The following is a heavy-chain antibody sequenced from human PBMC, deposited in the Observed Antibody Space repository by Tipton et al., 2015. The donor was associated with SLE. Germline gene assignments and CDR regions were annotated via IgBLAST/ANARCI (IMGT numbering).Heavy chain of an antibody. D-gene: IGHD6-19*01. CDR2: IYSSGST. V-gene: IGHV4-61*01. CDR3: ASGGYSSVTDY. J-gene: IGHJ4*02. CDR1: GGSVSSGSYY. Sequence: TLSLTCTVSGGSVSSGSYYWGWIRQPPGKGLEWSGYIYSSGSTKYNPSLKSRVTISADTSKNQFSLKLSSVTAADTAVYYCASGGYSSVTDYWGQGTLVTVSS.